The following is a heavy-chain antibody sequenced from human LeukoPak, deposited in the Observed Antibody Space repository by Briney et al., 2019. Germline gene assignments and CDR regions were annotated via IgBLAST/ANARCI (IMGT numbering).Heavy chain of an antibody. V-gene: IGHV3-74*01. Sequence: GVSLRLSCAASGFTFSNYWMHWVRQAPGKGLVWVSRIKNDGTITSYADSVKGRFTISRDNAKNTLYLQMNSLRAEDTAVYYCARDPFYGDADLDSWGQGTLVTVSS. CDR2: IKNDGTIT. J-gene: IGHJ4*02. CDR3: ARDPFYGDADLDS. CDR1: GFTFSNYW. D-gene: IGHD4-17*01.